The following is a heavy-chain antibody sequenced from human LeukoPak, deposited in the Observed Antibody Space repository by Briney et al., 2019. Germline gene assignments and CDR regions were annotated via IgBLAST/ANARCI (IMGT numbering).Heavy chain of an antibody. V-gene: IGHV4-59*01. CDR2: INYSGNT. Sequence: SETLSLTCTVSCGSISSYYWSWIRQPPGKELEWMGYINYSGNTNYNPSLKSRVTISVDTSKIQFSLKLSSVTAADTAVYYCARGGDYDSSGLYNDGFDIWGQGTMVTVSS. J-gene: IGHJ3*02. D-gene: IGHD3-22*01. CDR1: CGSISSYY. CDR3: ARGGDYDSSGLYNDGFDI.